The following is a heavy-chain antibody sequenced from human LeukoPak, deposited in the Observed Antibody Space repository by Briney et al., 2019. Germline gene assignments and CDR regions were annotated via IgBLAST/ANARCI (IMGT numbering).Heavy chain of an antibody. Sequence: PGGSLRLSCAASGFTFSSYSMNWVRQAPGKGLEWVSYISSSSSTIYYADSVKGRFTISRDNAKNSLYLQMNSLRAEDTAVYYCARGYCSSTSCYFDYWGQGTLVTVSS. CDR2: ISSSSSTI. D-gene: IGHD2-2*01. CDR1: GFTFSSYS. CDR3: ARGYCSSTSCYFDY. J-gene: IGHJ4*02. V-gene: IGHV3-48*01.